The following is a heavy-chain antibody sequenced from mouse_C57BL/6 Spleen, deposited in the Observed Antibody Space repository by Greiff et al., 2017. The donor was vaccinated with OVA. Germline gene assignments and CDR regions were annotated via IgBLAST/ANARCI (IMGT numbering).Heavy chain of an antibody. CDR1: GYTFTSYW. CDR3: TRSPYYDYYFDY. D-gene: IGHD2-4*01. CDR2: IYPGNSDT. J-gene: IGHJ2*01. V-gene: IGHV1-5*01. Sequence: SGTVLARPGASVKMSCKTSGYTFTSYWMHWVKQRPGQGLEWIGAIYPGNSDTSYNQKFKGKAKLTAVTSASTAYMELSSLTNEDAAVYYCTRSPYYDYYFDYWGQGTTLTVSS.